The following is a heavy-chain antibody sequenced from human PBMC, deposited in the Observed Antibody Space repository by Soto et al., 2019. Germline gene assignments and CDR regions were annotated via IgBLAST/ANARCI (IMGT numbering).Heavy chain of an antibody. CDR1: GFTVSSNY. Sequence: LRLTCAASGFTVSSNYMSWVRQAPGKGLAWVSVIYSGGSTYYADSVKGRFTISRDNSKNTLYLQMNSLRAEDTAVYYCARVSYDFWSGYLNYGMDVWGQGTTVTVSS. J-gene: IGHJ6*02. V-gene: IGHV3-53*01. CDR2: IYSGGST. CDR3: ARVSYDFWSGYLNYGMDV. D-gene: IGHD3-3*01.